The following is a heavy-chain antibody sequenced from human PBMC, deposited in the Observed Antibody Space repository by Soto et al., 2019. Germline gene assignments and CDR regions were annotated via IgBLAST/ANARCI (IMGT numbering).Heavy chain of an antibody. D-gene: IGHD3-10*01. Sequence: QVQLQESGPGPVKVSETLSLTCTVSGVPITTFYWSWIRQSPGKGLEYIGYIYERGSTHYNPSLRSRAPISIDASKNQFSLNLRSVIAADTAVYYCARGQFLYYQYGLDVWGQGTSVTVS. CDR1: GVPITTFY. CDR2: IYERGST. V-gene: IGHV4-59*03. J-gene: IGHJ6*02. CDR3: ARGQFLYYQYGLDV.